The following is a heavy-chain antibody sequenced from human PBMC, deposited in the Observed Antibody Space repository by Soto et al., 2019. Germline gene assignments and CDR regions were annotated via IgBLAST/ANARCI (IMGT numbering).Heavy chain of an antibody. CDR3: ARMSKREAGTDIDY. V-gene: IGHV1-69*02. CDR1: GGTFSSYT. Sequence: QVQLVQSGAEVKKPGSSVKVSCKASGGTFSSYTISWVRQAPGQGLEWMGRIIPILGIANYAQKFQGRVTITADKSTSTAYMELSSLRSEDTAVYYCARMSKREAGTDIDYWGQGTLVTVSS. J-gene: IGHJ4*02. D-gene: IGHD6-19*01. CDR2: IIPILGIA.